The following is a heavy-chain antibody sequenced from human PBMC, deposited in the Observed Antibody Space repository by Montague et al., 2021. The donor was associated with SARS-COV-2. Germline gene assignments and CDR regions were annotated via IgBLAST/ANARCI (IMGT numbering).Heavy chain of an antibody. Sequence: SETLSLTCAVYGGSFSGYSWSWIRQPPGKGLEWIGEIYHSGSTNXNPSLKSRVTISLDKSKNQFSLNLSSATAADTAVYYCARFFSSWTDWGQGTLVTVSS. V-gene: IGHV4-34*01. CDR1: GGSFSGYS. J-gene: IGHJ4*02. D-gene: IGHD6-13*01. CDR2: IYHSGST. CDR3: ARFFSSWTD.